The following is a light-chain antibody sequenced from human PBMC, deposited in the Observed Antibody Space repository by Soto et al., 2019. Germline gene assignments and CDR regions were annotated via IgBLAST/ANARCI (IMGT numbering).Light chain of an antibody. V-gene: IGKV3-15*01. Sequence: EVVMTQSPATLSVSPGERGTLSCRASQSVGRNLAWYQQKPGQAPRLLTYGASTRATGIPARFSGSGSGTEFTLTISSLQSEDFAVYYCQQYNNWPPYTFGQGTKVDIK. J-gene: IGKJ2*01. CDR2: GAS. CDR3: QQYNNWPPYT. CDR1: QSVGRN.